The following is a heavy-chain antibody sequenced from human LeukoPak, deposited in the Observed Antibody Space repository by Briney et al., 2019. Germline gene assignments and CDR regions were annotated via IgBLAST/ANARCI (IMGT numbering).Heavy chain of an antibody. V-gene: IGHV3-74*01. CDR1: GFSLSGYW. Sequence: GGSLRLSCVASGFSLSGYWIYWVRQAPGKGLMYISRNNGDGSTTNYADVVKGRFTMSRDNVKNTLYLQMNSLRVEDTAVYYCARDPRNVGLAPWGQGTLVTVSS. J-gene: IGHJ5*02. CDR2: NNGDGSTT. CDR3: ARDPRNVGLAP. D-gene: IGHD2-15*01.